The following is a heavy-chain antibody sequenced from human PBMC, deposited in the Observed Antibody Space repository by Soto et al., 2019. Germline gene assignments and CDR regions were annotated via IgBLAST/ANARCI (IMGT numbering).Heavy chain of an antibody. CDR1: AGTFSIYA. CDR3: ARDLYSYGDGNSSSQGRYYYYGMDV. Sequence: QVQLVQSGAEVKKPGSSVKVSCKASAGTFSIYAISWVRQVPGQGPEWMGGIIAFLGTANYAQKFQGRVTITADESTSTAHMELSSLRSEDTAVYYCARDLYSYGDGNSSSQGRYYYYGMDVWGQGTTVTVSS. J-gene: IGHJ6*02. D-gene: IGHD6-13*01. CDR2: IIAFLGTA. V-gene: IGHV1-69*12.